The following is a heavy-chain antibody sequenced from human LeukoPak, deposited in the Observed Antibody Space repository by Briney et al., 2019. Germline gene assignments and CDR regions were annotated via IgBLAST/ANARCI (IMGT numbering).Heavy chain of an antibody. D-gene: IGHD1-26*01. CDR3: AKGTYSGSYYIGP. V-gene: IGHV3-48*01. Sequence: GGSLRLSCAASGFTFSSYSMNWVRQAPGKGLEWVSYISSSSSTIYYADSVKGRFTISRDNTKNSLYLQMNSLRAEDTAVYYCAKGTYSGSYYIGPWGQGTLVTVSS. CDR1: GFTFSSYS. J-gene: IGHJ5*02. CDR2: ISSSSSTI.